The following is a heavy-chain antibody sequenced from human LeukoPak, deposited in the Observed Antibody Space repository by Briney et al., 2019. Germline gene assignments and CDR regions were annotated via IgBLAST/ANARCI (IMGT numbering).Heavy chain of an antibody. D-gene: IGHD2-21*02. V-gene: IGHV3-53*01. Sequence: PGGSLRLSCAASGFTVSSNYMSWVRQAPGKGLEWVSVIYSGGSTYCADSVKGRFTISRDNSKNTLYLQMNSLRAEDTAVYYCARKASDRYYGMDVWGQGTTVTVSS. CDR3: ARKASDRYYGMDV. CDR2: IYSGGST. CDR1: GFTVSSNY. J-gene: IGHJ6*02.